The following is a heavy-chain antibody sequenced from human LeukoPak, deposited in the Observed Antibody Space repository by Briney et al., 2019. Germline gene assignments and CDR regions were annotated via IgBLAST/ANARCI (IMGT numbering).Heavy chain of an antibody. J-gene: IGHJ6*03. V-gene: IGHV1-2*02. Sequence: ASVKVSCKASGYTFTGYYMHWVRQAPGQGLEWMGWINPNSGGTNYAQKFQGRVTMTRDTSISTAYMELSRLRSDDTAVYYCARGGYSSSSAYYYHYYYMDVWGKGTTVTVSS. CDR2: INPNSGGT. CDR1: GYTFTGYY. CDR3: ARGGYSSSSAYYYHYYYMDV. D-gene: IGHD6-6*01.